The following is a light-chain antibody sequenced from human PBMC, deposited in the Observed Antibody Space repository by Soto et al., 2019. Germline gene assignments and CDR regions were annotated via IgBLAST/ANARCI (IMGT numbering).Light chain of an antibody. CDR2: DAS. J-gene: IGKJ3*01. CDR3: QQYNTWPLT. CDR1: PSVSSN. V-gene: IGKV3-15*01. Sequence: ETGMTQSPATLSVSPGERTTLACRASPSVSSNLAWYQQKPGKAPRLLIYDASTRATGIPARFSGSGSGTEFTLTISSLKSEDFAVYDCQQYNTWPLTFGPGTKVYIK.